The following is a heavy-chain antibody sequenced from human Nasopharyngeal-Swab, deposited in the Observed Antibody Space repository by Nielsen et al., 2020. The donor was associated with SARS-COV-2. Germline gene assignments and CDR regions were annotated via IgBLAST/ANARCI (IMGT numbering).Heavy chain of an antibody. D-gene: IGHD2-2*01. V-gene: IGHV4-59*01. CDR1: GGSISSYY. CDR3: ARIGCSSTSCYSFDY. CDR2: IYYSGST. Sequence: SETLSLTCTVSGGSISSYYWSWIRPPPGKGLEWIGYIYYSGSTNYNPSLKSRVTISVDTSKNQFSLKLSSVTAADTAVSYCARIGCSSTSCYSFDYWGQGTLVTVSS. J-gene: IGHJ4*02.